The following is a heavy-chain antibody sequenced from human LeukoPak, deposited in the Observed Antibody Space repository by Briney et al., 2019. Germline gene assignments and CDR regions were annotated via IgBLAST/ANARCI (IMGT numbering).Heavy chain of an antibody. CDR1: GFTFSTYT. CDR2: ISSSSSYI. J-gene: IGHJ3*02. Sequence: GGSLRLSCVASGFTFSTYTMNWVRQAPGKGLEWVSSISSSSSYIYYADSVKGRFTISRDNAKNSLYLQMNSLRAEDTAVYYCASSLYDNSGYYSGDAFDIWGQGTMVTVSS. D-gene: IGHD3-22*01. CDR3: ASSLYDNSGYYSGDAFDI. V-gene: IGHV3-21*01.